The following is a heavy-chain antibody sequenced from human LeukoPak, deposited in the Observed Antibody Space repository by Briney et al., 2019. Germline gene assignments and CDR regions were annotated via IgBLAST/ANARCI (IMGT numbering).Heavy chain of an antibody. CDR1: GFTFSTYN. CDR2: ITTSSTYI. J-gene: IGHJ4*02. CDR3: AKSRSSGYYYDY. V-gene: IGHV3-21*04. D-gene: IGHD3-22*01. Sequence: GGSLRLSCAASGFTFSTYNMNWVRQAPGKGLEWVSSITTSSTYIYYADSVKGRFTISRDNAKNSLYLQMNSLRAEDTALYYCAKSRSSGYYYDYWGQGTLVTVSS.